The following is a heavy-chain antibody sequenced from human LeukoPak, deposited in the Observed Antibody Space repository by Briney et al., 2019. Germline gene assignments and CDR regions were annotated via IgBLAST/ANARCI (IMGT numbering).Heavy chain of an antibody. CDR1: GGSISSYY. D-gene: IGHD3-3*01. V-gene: IGHV4-59*08. CDR3: ARHYPYYDFWSGYGMDV. J-gene: IGHJ6*02. CDR2: IYYSGST. Sequence: SGTLSLTCTVSGGSISSYYWSWIRQPPGKGLEWIGYIYYSGSTNYNPSLKSRVTISVDTSKNQFSLKLSSVTAADTAVYYCARHYPYYDFWSGYGMDVWGQGTTVTVSS.